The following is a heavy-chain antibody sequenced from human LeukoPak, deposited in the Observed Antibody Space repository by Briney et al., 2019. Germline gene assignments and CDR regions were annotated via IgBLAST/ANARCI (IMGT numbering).Heavy chain of an antibody. CDR2: ISYDGSNK. CDR3: ARDPGYYGSGSYYNEGPFDY. CDR1: GFTFSSYA. V-gene: IGHV3-30*04. D-gene: IGHD3-10*01. J-gene: IGHJ4*02. Sequence: GGSLRLSCAASGFTFSSYAMHWVRQAPGKGLEWVAVISYDGSNKYYADSVKGRFTISRDNSKNTRYLQMNSLRAEDTAVYYCARDPGYYGSGSYYNEGPFDYWGQGTLVTVSS.